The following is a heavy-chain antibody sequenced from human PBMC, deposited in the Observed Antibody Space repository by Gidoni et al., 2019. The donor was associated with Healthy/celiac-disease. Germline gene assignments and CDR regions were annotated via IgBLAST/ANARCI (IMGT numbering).Heavy chain of an antibody. CDR2: IVVGSGNT. CDR3: AATHEVIEYNWNGSGYYGMDV. Sequence: QMQLVQSGPEVKKPGTSVKVSCTASGFTFTSSAMQWVRQARGQRLEWIGWIVVGSGNTNYAQKFQERVTITRDMSTSTAYMELSSLRSEDTAVYYCAATHEVIEYNWNGSGYYGMDVWGQGTTVTVSS. J-gene: IGHJ6*02. D-gene: IGHD1-20*01. CDR1: GFTFTSSA. V-gene: IGHV1-58*02.